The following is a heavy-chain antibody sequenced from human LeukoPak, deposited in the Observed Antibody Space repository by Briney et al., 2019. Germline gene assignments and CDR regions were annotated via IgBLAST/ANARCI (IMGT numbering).Heavy chain of an antibody. D-gene: IGHD3-9*01. Sequence: GGSLRLSCAASGFTFDDYAMHWVRQAPGNGLEWVSLINGDGDTTDYADSVKGRFTISRDNSKNSLYLQMNSLRTEDTALSYCTRSGLTYYFGMDVWGQGTTVTVSS. CDR3: TRSGLTYYFGMDV. CDR2: INGDGDTT. J-gene: IGHJ6*02. V-gene: IGHV3-43*02. CDR1: GFTFDDYA.